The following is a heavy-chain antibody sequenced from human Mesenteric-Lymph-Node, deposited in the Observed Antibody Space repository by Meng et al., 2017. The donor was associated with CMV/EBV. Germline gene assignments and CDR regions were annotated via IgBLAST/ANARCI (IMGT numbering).Heavy chain of an antibody. J-gene: IGHJ4*02. Sequence: ASVKVSCKASGYTFTGYYMHWVRQAPGQGLEWMGWINPNSGGTNYAQKFQGRVTMTRDTSISTAHMELTRLRSDDTAVYYCARRPISYVNTWEYYDDYWGQGTLVTVSS. CDR3: ARRPISYVNTWEYYDDY. CDR1: GYTFTGYY. D-gene: IGHD3-22*01. CDR2: INPNSGGT. V-gene: IGHV1-2*02.